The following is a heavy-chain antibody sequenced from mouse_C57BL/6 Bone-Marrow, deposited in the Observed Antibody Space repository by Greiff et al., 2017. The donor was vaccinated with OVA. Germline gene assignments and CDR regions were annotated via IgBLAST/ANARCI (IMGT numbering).Heavy chain of an antibody. D-gene: IGHD1-1*01. V-gene: IGHV14-4*01. Sequence: VQLKESGAELVRPGASVKLSCTASGFNIKDDYMHWVKQRPEQGLEWIGWIDPENGDTEYALKFQGKATITADTSSNTAYLQLSSLTSEDTAVYYCTTLTVVARGQGTLVTVSA. CDR3: TTLTVVA. CDR2: IDPENGDT. CDR1: GFNIKDDY. J-gene: IGHJ3*01.